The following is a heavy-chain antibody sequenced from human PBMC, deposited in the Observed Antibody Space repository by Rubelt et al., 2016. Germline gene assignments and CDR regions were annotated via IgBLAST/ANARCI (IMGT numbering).Heavy chain of an antibody. Sequence: GGSLRLSCAASGLTFSDYYMSWIRQAPGKGLEWVSYISSSSSYTNYADSVKGRFTISRDNAKNSLYLQMNSLRAEDTAVYYCARAGVAARRTSFWFDPWGQGTLVTVSS. V-gene: IGHV3-11*06. J-gene: IGHJ5*02. CDR1: GLTFSDYY. CDR2: ISSSSSYT. D-gene: IGHD6-6*01. CDR3: ARAGVAARRTSFWFDP.